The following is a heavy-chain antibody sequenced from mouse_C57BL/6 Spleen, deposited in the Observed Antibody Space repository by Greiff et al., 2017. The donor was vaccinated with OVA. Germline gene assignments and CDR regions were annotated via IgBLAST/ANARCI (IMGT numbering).Heavy chain of an antibody. Sequence: EVQLVESGGGLVQPGGSMKLSCVASGFTFSNYWMNWVRQSPEKGLEWVAQIRLKSDNYATHYAESVKGRFTISRDDSKSSVYLQMNNLRAEDTGIYYCTGAVTTSYAMDYWGQGTSVTVSS. CDR1: GFTFSNYW. CDR2: IRLKSDNYAT. V-gene: IGHV6-3*01. D-gene: IGHD2-2*01. J-gene: IGHJ4*01. CDR3: TGAVTTSYAMDY.